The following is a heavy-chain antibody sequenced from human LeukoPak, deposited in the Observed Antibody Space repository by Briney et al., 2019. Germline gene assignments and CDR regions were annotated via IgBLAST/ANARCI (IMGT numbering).Heavy chain of an antibody. V-gene: IGHV3-23*01. D-gene: IGHD2-8*02. CDR1: GFTFSSYV. CDR2: VTHSGDNT. Sequence: GGTLRLSCAASGFTFSSYVMRWVRQAPGKGLEWVSSVTHSGDNTYYSDSVKGRFTISRDNSKNTLYLQMDSLRVEDTAIYYCARLFGGVTTYDYWGQGAQVTVSS. J-gene: IGHJ4*02. CDR3: ARLFGGVTTYDY.